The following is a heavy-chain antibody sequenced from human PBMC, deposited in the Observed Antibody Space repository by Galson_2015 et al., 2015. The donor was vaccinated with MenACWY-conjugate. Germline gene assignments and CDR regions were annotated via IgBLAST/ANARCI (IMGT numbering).Heavy chain of an antibody. V-gene: IGHV3-15*07. CDR2: IRRNTDGGTT. CDR1: GFNFNNAW. D-gene: IGHD4-17*01. J-gene: IGHJ4*02. CDR3: GGDFLGN. Sequence: SLRLSYAASGFNFNNAWMHWVRQAPGKGLEWVGLIRRNTDGGTTDYAAPVKGRFTISRDDSKNTLYLQMNSLKIEDTAVYYCGGDFLGNWGQGTLVTVSS.